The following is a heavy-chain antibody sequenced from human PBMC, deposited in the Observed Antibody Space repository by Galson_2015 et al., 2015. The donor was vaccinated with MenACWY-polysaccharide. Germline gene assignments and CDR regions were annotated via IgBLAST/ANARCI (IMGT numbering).Heavy chain of an antibody. CDR1: GESISSSSW. D-gene: IGHD2-2*01. CDR2: IDQSGST. V-gene: IGHV4-4*02. CDR3: ARVSVVPGAMGYFDY. Sequence: ETLSLTCAVSGESISSSSWWTWVRQPPGKGLEWIAEIDQSGSTTYNPSLRSRVTISVDKSKNHFSLKLRFVTAADTAVYYCARVSVVPGAMGYFDYWGQGTLVTVSS. J-gene: IGHJ4*02.